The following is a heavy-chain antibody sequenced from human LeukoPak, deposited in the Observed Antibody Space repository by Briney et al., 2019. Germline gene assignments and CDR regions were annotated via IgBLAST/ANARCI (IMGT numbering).Heavy chain of an antibody. CDR2: SFGSGGSP. CDR3: GKTTVGYSSGQKPAWPVDY. Sequence: GGSLRLSCEASGFTFGSHAMYWVRQAPGKGLEWVAGSFGSGGSPHYADPVKGRFTISRDNSRNTVYLQINSLRAEDTAVYYCGKTTVGYSSGQKPAWPVDYWGQGTLVTVSS. D-gene: IGHD5-18*01. J-gene: IGHJ4*02. V-gene: IGHV3-23*01. CDR1: GFTFGSHA.